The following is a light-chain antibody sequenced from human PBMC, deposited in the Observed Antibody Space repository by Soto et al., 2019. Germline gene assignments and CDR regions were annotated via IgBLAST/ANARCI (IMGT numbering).Light chain of an antibody. CDR1: KSFSRSY. CDR3: QHYRDLAPGVP. Sequence: ELELTQSPGTMSFAPGERATLSCRASKSFSRSYLALFQQNPCHAPRLLIYGASSMATGMPDRFSGSGSGTGFTLTISILEPEDSAVYYWQHYRDLAPGVPFGGGTK. J-gene: IGKJ4*01. CDR2: GAS. V-gene: IGKV3-20*01.